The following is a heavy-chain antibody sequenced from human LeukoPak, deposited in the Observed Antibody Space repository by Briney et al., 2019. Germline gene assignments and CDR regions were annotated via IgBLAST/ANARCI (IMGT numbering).Heavy chain of an antibody. V-gene: IGHV1-8*01. CDR2: MNPNSGNT. D-gene: IGHD6-6*01. J-gene: IGHJ4*02. CDR1: GYTFTSYD. Sequence: GASVKVSCKASGYTFTSYDINWVRQATGQGLEWMGWMNPNSGNTGYAQKFQGRVTMTRNTSISTAYMELSSLRSEDTAVYYCARECVRRSIAALGYWGQGTLVTVSS. CDR3: ARECVRRSIAALGY.